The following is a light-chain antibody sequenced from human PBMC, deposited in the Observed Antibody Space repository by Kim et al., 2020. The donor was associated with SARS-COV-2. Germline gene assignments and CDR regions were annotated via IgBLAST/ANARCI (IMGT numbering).Light chain of an antibody. CDR3: QQYANSVT. CDR2: GAS. CDR1: QSVTSNY. V-gene: IGKV3-20*01. J-gene: IGKJ4*01. Sequence: EIVLTQSPGTLSLSPGERATLSCRASQSVTSNYLAWYQQKPGQAPRLLIYGASTRATGIPDRFSGSGRGTDFTLTISRLEPEDFVVYYCQQYANSVTFGGGTKVDIK.